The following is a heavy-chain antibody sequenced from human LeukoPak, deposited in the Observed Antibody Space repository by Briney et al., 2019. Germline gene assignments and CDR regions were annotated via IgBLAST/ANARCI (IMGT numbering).Heavy chain of an antibody. CDR3: ARDYYYDSSGYFHGMDV. CDR1: GFTFSSYS. V-gene: IGHV3-21*01. CDR2: ISSSSSYI. Sequence: GGSLRLSCAASGFTFSSYSMYWVRQAPGKGLEWVSSISSSSSYIYYADSVKGRFTISRDNAKNSLYLQMNSLRAEDTAVYYCARDYYYDSSGYFHGMDVWGQGTTVTVSS. J-gene: IGHJ6*02. D-gene: IGHD3-22*01.